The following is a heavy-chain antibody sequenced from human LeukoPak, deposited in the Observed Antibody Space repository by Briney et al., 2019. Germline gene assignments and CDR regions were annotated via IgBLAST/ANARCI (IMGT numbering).Heavy chain of an antibody. D-gene: IGHD2-8*01. V-gene: IGHV3-33*01. CDR2: IWYDGSNK. CDR1: GFTFSSYG. Sequence: GGSLRLSCAASGFTFSSYGIHWVRQAPGKGLEWVAVIWYDGSNKYYADSVKGRLTISRDNSKNTLYLQMNSLRAEDTAVYYCARGRYCTNGVCYNNWFDPWGQGTLVTVSS. CDR3: ARGRYCTNGVCYNNWFDP. J-gene: IGHJ5*02.